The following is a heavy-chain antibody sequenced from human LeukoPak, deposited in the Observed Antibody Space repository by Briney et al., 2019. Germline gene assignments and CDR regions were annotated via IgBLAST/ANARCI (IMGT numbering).Heavy chain of an antibody. V-gene: IGHV1-69*01. Sequence: IIPIFATANYAHKFKGRVTIKGDESRRTAYMEESSLRSEDTAVYYCARDKGYNWNYPYFDYWGQGTLVTVSS. CDR3: ARDKGYNWNYPYFDY. D-gene: IGHD1-7*01. J-gene: IGHJ4*02. CDR2: IIPIFATA.